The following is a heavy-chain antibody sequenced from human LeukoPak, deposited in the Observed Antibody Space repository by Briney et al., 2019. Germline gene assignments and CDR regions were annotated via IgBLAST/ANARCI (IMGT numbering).Heavy chain of an antibody. CDR3: ARGLRGWEGWLDP. D-gene: IGHD1-26*01. CDR2: IYYSGST. CDR1: GGSISSGGYY. V-gene: IGHV4-31*03. J-gene: IGHJ5*02. Sequence: PSETLSLTCSVSGGSISSGGYYWSWIRQHPGKGLEWIGYIYYSGSTYYNPSLKSRVTISVDTSKNQFSLKLSSVTAADTAVYYCARGLRGWEGWLDPWGQGTLVTVSS.